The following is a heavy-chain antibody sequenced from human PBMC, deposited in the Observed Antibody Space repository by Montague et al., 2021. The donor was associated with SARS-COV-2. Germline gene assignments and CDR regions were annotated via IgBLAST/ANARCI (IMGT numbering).Heavy chain of an antibody. J-gene: IGHJ4*02. CDR2: THYRPKWYN. Sequence: CAISGDSVSRNSAGWSWDRQSPSRGPERLGRTHYRPKWYNDYAVSMKSRITINPDTSKNQISLQLNSVTPEDTAVYYCAKTSASSDYWGQGTLVTVSS. D-gene: IGHD1-26*01. CDR1: GDSVSRNSAG. V-gene: IGHV6-1*01. CDR3: AKTSASSDY.